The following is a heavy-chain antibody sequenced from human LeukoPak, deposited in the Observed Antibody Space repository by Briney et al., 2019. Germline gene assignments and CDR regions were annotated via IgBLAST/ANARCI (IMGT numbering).Heavy chain of an antibody. CDR3: ARPPRRDIVTGYYVH. Sequence: SETLSLTCTVSGDSISSSSYYWGWIRQPPGKGLEWIGSIYYSGSTYYNPSLRSRVSISVDTSKNQFSLKLNSVTAADTAVYYCARPPRRDIVTGYYVHWGQGTLVTVSS. V-gene: IGHV4-39*01. D-gene: IGHD3-9*01. CDR1: GDSISSSSYY. CDR2: IYYSGST. J-gene: IGHJ4*02.